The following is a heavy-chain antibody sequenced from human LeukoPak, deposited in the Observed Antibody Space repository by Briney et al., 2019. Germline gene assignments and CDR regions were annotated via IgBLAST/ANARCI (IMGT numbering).Heavy chain of an antibody. CDR3: ARHARRYCSSTSCYPWFDP. CDR2: ICTSGST. CDR1: GGSISSYY. D-gene: IGHD2-2*01. J-gene: IGHJ5*02. Sequence: SETPSLTCTVSGGSISSYYWSWIRQPPGKGLEWIGYICTSGSTNYNPSLKSRVTISVDTSKNQFSLKLSSVTAADTAVYYCARHARRYCSSTSCYPWFDPWGQGTLVTVSS. V-gene: IGHV4-4*09.